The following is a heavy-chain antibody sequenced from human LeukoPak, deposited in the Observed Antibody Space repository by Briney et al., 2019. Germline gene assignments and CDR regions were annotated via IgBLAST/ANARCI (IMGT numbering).Heavy chain of an antibody. CDR3: ARAGRVRGANNWFDP. J-gene: IGHJ5*02. CDR1: GFTFSNYG. D-gene: IGHD3-10*01. CDR2: IRYDGNNK. V-gene: IGHV3-30*02. Sequence: GGSLRLSCAASGFTFSNYGMHWVRQAPGKGLEWVAFIRYDGNNKYYADSVKGRFTISRDNSKNTLYLQMNSLRVEDTAVYYCARAGRVRGANNWFDPWGQGTLVTVSS.